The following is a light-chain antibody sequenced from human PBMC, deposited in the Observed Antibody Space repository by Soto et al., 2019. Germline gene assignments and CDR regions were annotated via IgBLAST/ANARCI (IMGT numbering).Light chain of an antibody. CDR1: QSVLYSSMNKNF. J-gene: IGKJ3*01. V-gene: IGKV4-1*01. CDR3: QQYLNAPFT. CDR2: WAS. Sequence: DTVMTQSPDSLAVSLGERATINCKSSQSVLYSSMNKNFLAWYQQKPGQPPKLLISWASTRESGVPDRFSGSGSETDFTLTISSLQAEDVAVYYCQQYLNAPFTFGPGTSVDIK.